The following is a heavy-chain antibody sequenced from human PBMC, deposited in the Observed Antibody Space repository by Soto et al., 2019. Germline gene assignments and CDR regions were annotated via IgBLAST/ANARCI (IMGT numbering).Heavy chain of an antibody. CDR3: ARHWRYSGSYSRFWYFDL. CDR2: VHSTGST. D-gene: IGHD1-26*01. J-gene: IGHJ2*01. CDR1: NGSISSTFYY. Sequence: DTLSLTCTVSNGSISSTFYYWGWIRQPPGKGLEWIGTVHSTGSTYYNPSLKSRATVSVDTSKNQFSLRLTSVTAPDTAIYFCARHWRYSGSYSRFWYFDLWGRGTLVTVYS. V-gene: IGHV4-39*01.